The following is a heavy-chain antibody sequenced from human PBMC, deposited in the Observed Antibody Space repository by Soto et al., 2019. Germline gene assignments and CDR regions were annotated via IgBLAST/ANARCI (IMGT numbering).Heavy chain of an antibody. CDR2: IYYSGST. V-gene: IGHV4-59*08. CDR3: ARRGVAADGHMYYFEY. D-gene: IGHD6-13*01. CDR1: GGSISSYY. J-gene: IGHJ4*02. Sequence: PSETLSLTCTVSGGSISSYYWSWIRQPPGKGLEWIGYIYYSGSTNYNPSLKSRVTISVDTSKNQFSLKLSSVTAADTAVYYCARRGVAADGHMYYFEYWGQGTLVTVSS.